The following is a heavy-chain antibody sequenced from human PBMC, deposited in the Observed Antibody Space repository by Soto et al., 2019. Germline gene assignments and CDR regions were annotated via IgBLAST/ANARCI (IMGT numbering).Heavy chain of an antibody. V-gene: IGHV4-59*01. CDR1: GGSISSYY. CDR3: ARGVGSSSSGRYYYYGMDV. J-gene: IGHJ6*02. D-gene: IGHD6-6*01. Sequence: PSETLSLTCTVSGGSISSYYWSWIRQPPGKGLEWIGYIYYSGSTNYNPSLKSRVTISVDTSKNQFSLKLSSVTAADTAVDYCARGVGSSSSGRYYYYGMDVWGQGTTVTVSS. CDR2: IYYSGST.